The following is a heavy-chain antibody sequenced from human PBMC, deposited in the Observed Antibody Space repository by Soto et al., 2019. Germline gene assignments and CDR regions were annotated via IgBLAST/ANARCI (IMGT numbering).Heavy chain of an antibody. J-gene: IGHJ5*02. CDR2: IYHSGST. CDR3: ARGAYSDIVVVPAATGTDKANWFDP. Sequence: SETMCLTCAVAGGSISSSSLWSWVRKTPGKGLEWIEEIYHSGSTNYNPSLKSRVTISVDTSKNQFSLKLSSVTAADTAVYYCARGAYSDIVVVPAATGTDKANWFDPWGQGTLVTVSS. V-gene: IGHV4-4*02. CDR1: GGSISSSSL. D-gene: IGHD2-2*01.